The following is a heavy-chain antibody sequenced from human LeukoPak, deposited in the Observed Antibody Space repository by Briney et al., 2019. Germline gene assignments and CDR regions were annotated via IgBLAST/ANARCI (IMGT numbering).Heavy chain of an antibody. D-gene: IGHD1-26*01. CDR1: GFTVSSNY. CDR3: AKLGGNSGNYYRYFDY. V-gene: IGHV3-23*01. CDR2: ISGSGGSA. Sequence: GGSLRLSCAASGFTVSSNYMSWVRQAPGKGLEWVSGISGSGGSAYYADSVKGRFTISRDNSKNTLYLQLNSLRAEDTAVYYCAKLGGNSGNYYRYFDYWGQGTLVTVSS. J-gene: IGHJ4*02.